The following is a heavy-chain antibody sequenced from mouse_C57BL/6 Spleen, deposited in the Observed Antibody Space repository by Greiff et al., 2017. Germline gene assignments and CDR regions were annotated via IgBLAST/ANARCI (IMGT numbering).Heavy chain of an antibody. CDR2: INPNNGGT. J-gene: IGHJ1*03. CDR1: GYTFTDYY. CDR3: ARMFQEVDWYFDV. D-gene: IGHD3-2*02. Sequence: VQLQQSGPELVKPGASVKISCKASGYTFTDYYMNWVKQSHGKSLEWIGDINPNNGGTSYNQKFKGKATLTVDKSSSTAYMELRSLTSEDSAVYYCARMFQEVDWYFDVWGTGTTVTVSS. V-gene: IGHV1-26*01.